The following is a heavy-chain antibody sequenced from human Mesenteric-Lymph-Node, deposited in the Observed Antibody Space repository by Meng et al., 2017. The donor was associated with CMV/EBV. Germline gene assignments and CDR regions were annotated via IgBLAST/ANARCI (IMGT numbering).Heavy chain of an antibody. CDR3: AKAPRITGTFN. J-gene: IGHJ4*02. Sequence: GGSLRLSCAASGFTFSSYSMNWVRQAPGKGLEWVSSISSSSSYIYYADSVKGRFTISRDNAKNSLYLQMNSLRAEDTAVYYCAKAPRITGTFNWGQGTLVTVSS. D-gene: IGHD1-7*01. CDR1: GFTFSSYS. V-gene: IGHV3-21*01. CDR2: ISSSSSYI.